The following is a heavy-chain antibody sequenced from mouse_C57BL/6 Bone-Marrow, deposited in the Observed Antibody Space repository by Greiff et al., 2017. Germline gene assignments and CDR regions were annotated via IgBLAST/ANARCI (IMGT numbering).Heavy chain of an antibody. CDR3: ARDGLGLYY. D-gene: IGHD4-1*01. J-gene: IGHJ2*01. Sequence: EVQLQQSGPGMVKPSQSLSLTCTVTGYSITSGYDWHWIRHFPGNKLEWMGYISYSGSTNYNPSLKSRISITHDTSKNHFFLKLNSVTTEDTATYYCARDGLGLYYWGQGTTLTVSS. CDR1: GYSITSGYD. CDR2: ISYSGST. V-gene: IGHV3-1*01.